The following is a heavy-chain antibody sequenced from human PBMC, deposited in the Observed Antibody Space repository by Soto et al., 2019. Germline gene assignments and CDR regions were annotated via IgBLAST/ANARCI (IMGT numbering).Heavy chain of an antibody. CDR1: GYTFTSYC. Sequence: ASVKVSCKASGYTFTSYCISWVRQAPGQGLECMGWISTYNHNTNYAQKLQGRVTVTTDTSTSTAYMELRSLRSDDTAVYYCARGTPPLEPFDYWGQGTLVTVSS. D-gene: IGHD3-3*01. CDR3: ARGTPPLEPFDY. CDR2: ISTYNHNT. J-gene: IGHJ4*02. V-gene: IGHV1-18*01.